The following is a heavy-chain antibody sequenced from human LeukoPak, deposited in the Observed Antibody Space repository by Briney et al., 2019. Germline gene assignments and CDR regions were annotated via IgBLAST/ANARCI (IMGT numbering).Heavy chain of an antibody. CDR1: GFTFSSYA. Sequence: GGSLRLPCAASGFTFSSYAMHWVRQAPGKGLEWVAVISYDGSNKYYADSVKGRFTISRDNSKNTLYLQMNSLRAEDTAVYYCARAATGYNYGYYYWGQGTLVTVSS. CDR2: ISYDGSNK. D-gene: IGHD5-18*01. J-gene: IGHJ4*02. CDR3: ARAATGYNYGYYY. V-gene: IGHV3-30-3*01.